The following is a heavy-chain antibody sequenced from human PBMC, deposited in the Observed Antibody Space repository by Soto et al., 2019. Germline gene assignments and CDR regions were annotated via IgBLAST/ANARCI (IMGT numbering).Heavy chain of an antibody. CDR2: IYYSGST. CDR3: ARDSDSSGFFDY. V-gene: IGHV4-39*07. J-gene: IGHJ4*02. Sequence: SETLSLTCTVSGGSISSGDYYWSWIRQPPGKGLEWIGSIYYSGSTYYNPSLKSRVTISVDTSKNQFSLKLSSVTAADTAVYYCARDSDSSGFFDYWGQGTLVTVSS. CDR1: GGSISSGDYY. D-gene: IGHD3-22*01.